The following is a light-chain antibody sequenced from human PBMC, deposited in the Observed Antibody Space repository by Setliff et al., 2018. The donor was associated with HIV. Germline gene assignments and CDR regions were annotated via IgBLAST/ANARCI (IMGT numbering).Light chain of an antibody. J-gene: IGLJ2*01. CDR3: SSYTSSSVV. CDR2: DVS. Sequence: QSALAQPASVSGSPGQSITISCTGTSSDVGGYNYVSWYQQHPGKAPKLMIYDVSKRPSGVSNRCSGSKSGNTASLTISGLQAEDEADYYCSSYTSSSVVFGGGTKVTVL. V-gene: IGLV2-14*01. CDR1: SSDVGGYNY.